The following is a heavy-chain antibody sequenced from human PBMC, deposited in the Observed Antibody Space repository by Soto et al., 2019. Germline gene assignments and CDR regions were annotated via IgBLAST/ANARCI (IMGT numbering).Heavy chain of an antibody. D-gene: IGHD6-6*01. CDR1: GITFSTYA. J-gene: IGHJ6*02. V-gene: IGHV3-23*01. CDR2: ISEGGEST. Sequence: PGGSLRLSCPASGITFSTYAMSWVRQAPGMGLEWVSGISEGGESTYYADSVKGRFTISRDNTQNILYLQMSSLRAEDTAVYYCAKDSAARPLKYYYGMDVWGQGTTVTVSS. CDR3: AKDSAARPLKYYYGMDV.